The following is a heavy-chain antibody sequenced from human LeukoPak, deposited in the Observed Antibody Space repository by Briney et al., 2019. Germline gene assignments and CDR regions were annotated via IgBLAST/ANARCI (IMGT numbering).Heavy chain of an antibody. J-gene: IGHJ4*02. CDR1: GFAFSSYA. V-gene: IGHV3-30*04. CDR3: ARDENYGNSGTFFQY. D-gene: IGHD3-22*01. CDR2: ISFDGNNK. Sequence: GGSLRLSCAASGFAFSSYAMHWVRQAPGKGLEWVAVISFDGNNKFYSESVKGRFTVSRDNANHMLSLQMSSLRIDDTAVYYCARDENYGNSGTFFQYWGQGTLVTVSS.